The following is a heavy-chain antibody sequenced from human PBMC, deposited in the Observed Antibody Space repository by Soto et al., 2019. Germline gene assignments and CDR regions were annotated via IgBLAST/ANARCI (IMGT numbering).Heavy chain of an antibody. CDR1: GYTFTSYA. CDR3: ARAPGFGAAGLFDY. CDR2: INAGNGNT. V-gene: IGHV1-3*01. Sequence: ASVKVSCKASGYTFTSYAMHWVRQAPGQRLEWMGWINAGNGNTKYSQKFQGRVTITRDTSASTAYMELSSLRSEDTAVYYCARAPGFGAAGLFDYSGQGTLVTVSS. D-gene: IGHD6-13*01. J-gene: IGHJ4*02.